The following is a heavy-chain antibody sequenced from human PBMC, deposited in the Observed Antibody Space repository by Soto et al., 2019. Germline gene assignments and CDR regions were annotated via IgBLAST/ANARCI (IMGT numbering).Heavy chain of an antibody. CDR1: GTIFSSYT. CDR2: IIPILGET. D-gene: IGHD3-16*01. Sequence: QVQLVQSGAEVKKPGSSVSVSCKASGTIFSSYTISWVRQAPGQGLEWMGRIIPILGETNSAQKFQGRVTLTADKSTNTAYIQLNSLILEDTAVYYCARGLGGRMDDWGQGTTVTVSS. CDR3: ARGLGGRMDD. J-gene: IGHJ6*02. V-gene: IGHV1-69*08.